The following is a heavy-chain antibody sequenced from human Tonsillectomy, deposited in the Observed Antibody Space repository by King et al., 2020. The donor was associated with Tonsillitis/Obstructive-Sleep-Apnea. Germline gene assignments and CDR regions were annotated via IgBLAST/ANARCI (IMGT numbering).Heavy chain of an antibody. CDR2: INPNSGGT. D-gene: IGHD5-12*01. J-gene: IGHJ4*02. CDR1: GYTFTGYY. Sequence: VQLVESGAEVKKPGASVKVSCKASGYTFTGYYMHWVRQAPGQGLEWMGRINPNSGGTNYAQKFQGRVTMTRDTSIRTAYMGLSRLRSYDTAVYYCARGFIGGYDSPLDYWGQGTLVTVSS. CDR3: ARGFIGGYDSPLDY. V-gene: IGHV1-2*06.